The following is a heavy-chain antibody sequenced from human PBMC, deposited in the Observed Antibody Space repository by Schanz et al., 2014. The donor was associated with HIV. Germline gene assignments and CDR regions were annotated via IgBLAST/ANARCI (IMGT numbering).Heavy chain of an antibody. CDR2: ITDSGDKT. CDR1: GFTITSYG. D-gene: IGHD6-19*01. Sequence: EVQLLESGGGLVQPGGSLRLSCAVSGFTITSYGMSWVRQAPGKGLQWVSSITDSGDKTDYTDSVKGRFTISRDNSKNTLYLQMNSLGAEDTAVYYCAKVAIHSSGWLPFDYWGQGTLVTVSS. V-gene: IGHV3-23*01. CDR3: AKVAIHSSGWLPFDY. J-gene: IGHJ4*02.